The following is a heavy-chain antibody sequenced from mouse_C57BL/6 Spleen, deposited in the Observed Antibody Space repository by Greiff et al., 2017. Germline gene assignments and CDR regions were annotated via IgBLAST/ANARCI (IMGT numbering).Heavy chain of an antibody. V-gene: IGHV5-9*01. D-gene: IGHD1-1*01. CDR3: ARHYYGSSFDY. CDR2: ISGGGGNT. Sequence: EVKLVESGGGLVKPGGSLKLSCAASGFTFSSYTMSWVRQTPEKRLEWVATISGGGGNTYYPDSVKGRFTLSRDNAKNTLYLQMSSLRSEDTALYYCARHYYGSSFDYWGQGTTLTVSS. J-gene: IGHJ2*01. CDR1: GFTFSSYT.